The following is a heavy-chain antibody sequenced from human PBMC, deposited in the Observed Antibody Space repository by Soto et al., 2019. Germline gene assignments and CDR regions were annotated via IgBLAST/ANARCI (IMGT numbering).Heavy chain of an antibody. Sequence: RLSCAASGFTFSSYGMHWVRQAPGKGLEWVAVISYDGSNKYYADSVKGRFTISRDNSKNTLYLQMNSLRAEDTAVYYCAKAARVRGVIIYFDYWGQGTLVTVSS. CDR2: ISYDGSNK. CDR3: AKAARVRGVIIYFDY. CDR1: GFTFSSYG. D-gene: IGHD3-10*01. V-gene: IGHV3-30*18. J-gene: IGHJ4*02.